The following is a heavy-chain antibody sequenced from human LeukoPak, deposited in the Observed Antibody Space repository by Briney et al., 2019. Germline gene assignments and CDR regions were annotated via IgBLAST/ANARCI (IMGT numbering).Heavy chain of an antibody. D-gene: IGHD2-15*01. CDR2: XFPDSXGA. J-gene: IGHJ4*02. Sequence: ASVKVSCKTSGXTXXXXXVHXXXXXXGXGXXWXXXXFPDSXGADYDQRFQGRVTMTRDKSISTVYMELSSLRSDDTAVYYCSTEDKYCSGGNCGKYWGQGTLVTVSS. CDR3: STEDKYCSGGNCGKY. V-gene: IGHV1-2*02. CDR1: GXTXXXXX.